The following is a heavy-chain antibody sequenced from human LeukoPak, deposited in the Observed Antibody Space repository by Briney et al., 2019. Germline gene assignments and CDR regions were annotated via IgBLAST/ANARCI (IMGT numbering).Heavy chain of an antibody. Sequence: SETLSLTCAVYGGSFSGYYWSWIRQPPGKGLEWIGEINHSGSTNYNPSLKSRVTISVVTSKNQFSLKLSSVTAADTAVYYCARGTPPPTYYYDSSGYYYFDYWGQGTLVTVSS. CDR3: ARGTPPPTYYYDSSGYYYFDY. D-gene: IGHD3-22*01. J-gene: IGHJ4*02. CDR1: GGSFSGYY. V-gene: IGHV4-34*01. CDR2: INHSGST.